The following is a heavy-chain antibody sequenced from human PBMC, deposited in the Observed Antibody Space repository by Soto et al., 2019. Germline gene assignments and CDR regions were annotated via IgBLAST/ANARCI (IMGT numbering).Heavy chain of an antibody. Sequence: QVQLQESGPGLVKPSETLSLTCTVSGGSVSSGSYYWSWIRQPPGKGLEWIGYIYYSGSTNYNPSLQSRVTISVDTSKNQFSLKLSSVTAADTAVYYCASPTEDYYYYGMDVWGQGTTVTVSS. CDR3: ASPTEDYYYYGMDV. V-gene: IGHV4-61*01. J-gene: IGHJ6*02. CDR2: IYYSGST. CDR1: GGSVSSGSYY.